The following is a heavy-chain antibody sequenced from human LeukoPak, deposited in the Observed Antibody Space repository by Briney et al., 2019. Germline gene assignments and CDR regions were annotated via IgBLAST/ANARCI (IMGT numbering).Heavy chain of an antibody. Sequence: GGSLRLSCAASGFTVSSNYMSWVRQAQGKGLEWDSVIYSGGSTYYADSVKGRFTISRHNSKNTLYLQMNSLRAEDTAVYYCARVIDGYTLGYFDYWGQGTLVTVSS. V-gene: IGHV3-53*04. D-gene: IGHD5-24*01. CDR3: ARVIDGYTLGYFDY. CDR2: IYSGGST. J-gene: IGHJ4*02. CDR1: GFTVSSNY.